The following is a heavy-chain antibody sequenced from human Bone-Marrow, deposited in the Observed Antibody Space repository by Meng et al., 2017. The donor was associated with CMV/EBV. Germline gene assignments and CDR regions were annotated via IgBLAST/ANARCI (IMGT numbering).Heavy chain of an antibody. CDR2: IYTSGST. CDR3: ARAPPHYYDSSGYSKPDWYFDL. D-gene: IGHD3-22*01. J-gene: IGHJ2*01. CDR1: SFY. Sequence: SFYWSWIRQPAGKGLEWIGRIYTSGSTNYNPSLQSRVTMSVDTSKNHFSLKLTSVTAADTAVYYCARAPPHYYDSSGYSKPDWYFDLWGRGTLVTVSS. V-gene: IGHV4-4*07.